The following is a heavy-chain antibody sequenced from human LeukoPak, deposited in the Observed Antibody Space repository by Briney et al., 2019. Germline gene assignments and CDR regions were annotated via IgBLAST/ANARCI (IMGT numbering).Heavy chain of an antibody. CDR2: IYTSGST. J-gene: IGHJ6*03. CDR3: ARHDSNYYYYYMDV. V-gene: IGHV4-4*07. CDR1: GGSISIYY. D-gene: IGHD3-16*01. Sequence: PSETLSLTCTVSGGSISIYYWSWIRQPAGKGLEWIGRIYTSGSTNYNPSLKSRVTMSVDTSKNQFSLKLSSVTAADTAVYYCARHDSNYYYYYMDVWGKGTTVTISS.